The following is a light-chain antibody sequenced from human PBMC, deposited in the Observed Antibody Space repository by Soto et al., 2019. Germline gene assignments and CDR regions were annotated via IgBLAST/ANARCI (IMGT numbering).Light chain of an antibody. J-gene: IGKJ1*01. CDR1: QDISRF. CDR3: LQHYAYPWT. CDR2: LAN. V-gene: IGKV1-17*03. Sequence: DIQMTQSPSAVSASVGDRVTITCRASQDISRFLAWFQQNPGKVPKRLVYLANALQNGAQSRFSGSGSGTEFNFTISSLQPEDFATYYCLQHYAYPWTFGQGTKVDIK.